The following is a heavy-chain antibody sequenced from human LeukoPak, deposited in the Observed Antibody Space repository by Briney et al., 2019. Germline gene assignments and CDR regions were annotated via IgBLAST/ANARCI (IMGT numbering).Heavy chain of an antibody. CDR2: IYYSGST. Sequence: KPSETLSLTCTVSGGSISSYYWSWIRQPPGKGLEWIGYIYYSGSTNYNPSLKSRVTISVDTPKNQFSLKLSSVTAADTAVYYCARAQYDILTGYYYYGMDVWGQGTTVTVSS. CDR1: GGSISSYY. V-gene: IGHV4-59*01. D-gene: IGHD3-9*01. CDR3: ARAQYDILTGYYYYGMDV. J-gene: IGHJ6*02.